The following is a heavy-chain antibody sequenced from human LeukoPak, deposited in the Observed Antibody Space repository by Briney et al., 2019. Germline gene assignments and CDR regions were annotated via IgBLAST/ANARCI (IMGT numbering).Heavy chain of an antibody. CDR1: GYTFTSYG. V-gene: IGHV1-18*04. CDR3: ARVALGITMVRGVIPYFDY. Sequence: ASVKVSCKASGYTFTSYGISWVRQAPGQGLEWMGWISVYNGNTNYAQKLQGRVTMTTDTSTSTAYMELRSLRSDDTAVYYCARVALGITMVRGVIPYFDYWGQGTLVTVSS. J-gene: IGHJ4*02. CDR2: ISVYNGNT. D-gene: IGHD3-10*01.